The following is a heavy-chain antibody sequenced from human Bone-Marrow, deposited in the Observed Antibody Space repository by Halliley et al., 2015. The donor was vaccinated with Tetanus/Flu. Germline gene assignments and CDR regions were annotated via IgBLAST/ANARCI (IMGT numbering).Heavy chain of an antibody. D-gene: IGHD1-1*01. J-gene: IGHJ3*02. V-gene: IGHV3-15*05. CDR3: TPEPWTTLETKDALDI. Sequence: DYAAVVDGRFTISRDDSKNTISLQMSSLKSEDTAVYFCTPEPWTTLETKDALDIWGQGTMVAVSA.